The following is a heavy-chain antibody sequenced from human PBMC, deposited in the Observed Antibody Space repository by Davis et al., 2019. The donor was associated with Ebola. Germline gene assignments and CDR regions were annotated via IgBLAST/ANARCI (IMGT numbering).Heavy chain of an antibody. Sequence: GGSLRLSCAASGFSFTTYGMHWVRQAPGKGLEWVSFIRYDGSDKYYADSVKGRFTISRDNSKNMVFLQMNRLRDEDTAVYYCAKDFRAFNGGYDWAPGYWGQGTLVTVSS. CDR3: AKDFRAFNGGYDWAPGY. V-gene: IGHV3-30*02. J-gene: IGHJ4*02. D-gene: IGHD5-12*01. CDR1: GFSFTTYG. CDR2: IRYDGSDK.